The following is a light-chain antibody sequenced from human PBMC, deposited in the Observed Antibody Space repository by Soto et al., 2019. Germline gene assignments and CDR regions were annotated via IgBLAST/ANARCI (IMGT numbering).Light chain of an antibody. CDR1: QSVSYN. CDR3: QQYKNWPPLT. CDR2: GAF. V-gene: IGKV3-15*01. J-gene: IGKJ4*01. Sequence: EIVMTRSPATLSVSPGETATLSCRASQSVSYNLAWYQQKPGQGPRLLIYGAFTRATGIPARFSGSGSGTDFTLTISSLQSEDFAVYYCQQYKNWPPLTFGGGTKVEIK.